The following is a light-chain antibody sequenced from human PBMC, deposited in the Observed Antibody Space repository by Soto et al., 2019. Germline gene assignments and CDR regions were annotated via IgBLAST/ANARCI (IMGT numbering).Light chain of an antibody. Sequence: EIELTHSPSTLSLSPGERVTLSCRASQSLSNSYLAWYQQKPGQAPRLVIYGASSRATGIPDRFSASGSGTDFTLTISSLEPDDFAVYFCQQYSSSPVTFGQGTKVDIK. CDR1: QSLSNSY. CDR3: QQYSSSPVT. V-gene: IGKV3-20*01. J-gene: IGKJ1*01. CDR2: GAS.